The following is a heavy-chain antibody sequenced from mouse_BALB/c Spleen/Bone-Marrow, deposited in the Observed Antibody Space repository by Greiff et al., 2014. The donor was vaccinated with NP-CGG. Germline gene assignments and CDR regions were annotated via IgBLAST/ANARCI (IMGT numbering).Heavy chain of an antibody. V-gene: IGHV3-1*02. D-gene: IGHD1-2*01. CDR2: IHYSGGT. Sequence: VQLQQSGPALVKPSQSLSLTCTVTGYSITSGYSWHWIRQFPGSTLEWMGYIHYSGGTNYNPSLKSRISITRDTSKNQFFLQLNSVTTEDTATYYCARWNGYYAMDYWGQGTSVTVSS. J-gene: IGHJ4*01. CDR1: GYSITSGYS. CDR3: ARWNGYYAMDY.